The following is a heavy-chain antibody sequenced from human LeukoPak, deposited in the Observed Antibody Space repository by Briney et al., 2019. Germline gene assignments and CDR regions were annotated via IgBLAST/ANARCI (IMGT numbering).Heavy chain of an antibody. V-gene: IGHV3-9*03. CDR2: ISWNSGSI. CDR3: AKGAEYSSSWYDY. Sequence: GGSLRLSCXASGFTFDDYAMHWVRQAAGKGLEWVSGISWNSGSIGYADSVKGRFTISRDNAKNSLYLQMNSLRAEDMALYYCAKGAEYSSSWYDYWGQGTLVTVSS. J-gene: IGHJ4*02. CDR1: GFTFDDYA. D-gene: IGHD6-13*01.